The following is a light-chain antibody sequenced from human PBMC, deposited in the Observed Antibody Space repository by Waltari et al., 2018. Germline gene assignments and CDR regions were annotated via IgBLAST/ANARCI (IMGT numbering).Light chain of an antibody. CDR3: QQYYGDPLS. V-gene: IGKV1-8*01. J-gene: IGKJ4*01. CDR2: ASS. Sequence: AIRITQSPSSLSASTGDRVTTCRPSQAISSYLAWYQQKPGKAPKLLIYASSTLQSGVPSRFSGSGSGTNFTLTIGCLQSEDFSTYFCQQYYGDPLSFGGGTKVEIK. CDR1: QAISSY.